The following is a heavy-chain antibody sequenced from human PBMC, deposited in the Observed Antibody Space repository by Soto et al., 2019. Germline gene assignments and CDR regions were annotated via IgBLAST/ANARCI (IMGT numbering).Heavy chain of an antibody. Sequence: GGSLRLSCAASGFTFNDYAMSWVRQAPGRGLEWVSSVSGSGDTIYYAESVKGRFTISRDNSKNTVSLQMNSLRAEDTAVYYCAKDREIVGYTFDYWGQGNLVTVSS. D-gene: IGHD1-26*01. J-gene: IGHJ4*02. V-gene: IGHV3-23*01. CDR2: VSGSGDTI. CDR3: AKDREIVGYTFDY. CDR1: GFTFNDYA.